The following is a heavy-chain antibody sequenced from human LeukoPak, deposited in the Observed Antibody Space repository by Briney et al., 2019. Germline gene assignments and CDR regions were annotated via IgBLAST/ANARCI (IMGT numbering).Heavy chain of an antibody. CDR1: GYTFTGYY. Sequence: ASVKVSCKASGYTFTGYYMHWVRRAPGQGLEWMGRINPNSGGTNYAQKFQGRVTMTRDTSISTAYMELSRLRSDDTAVYYCASDSHIVVVTAIHRYFQHWGQGTLVTVSS. CDR2: INPNSGGT. J-gene: IGHJ1*01. CDR3: ASDSHIVVVTAIHRYFQH. D-gene: IGHD2-21*02. V-gene: IGHV1-2*06.